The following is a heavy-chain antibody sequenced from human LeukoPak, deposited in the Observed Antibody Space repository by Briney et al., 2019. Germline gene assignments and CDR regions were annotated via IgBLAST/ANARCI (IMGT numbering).Heavy chain of an antibody. D-gene: IGHD3-22*01. J-gene: IGHJ3*02. CDR1: GGSISSYY. V-gene: IGHV4-59*01. CDR2: IYYSGST. CDR3: ARALGYYRLRGAFDI. Sequence: SETLSLTCTVSGGSISSYYWSWIRQPPGNGLEWIGYIYYSGSTNYNPSLKSRVTISVDTSKNQFSLKLSSVTAADTAVYYCARALGYYRLRGAFDIWGQGTMVTVSS.